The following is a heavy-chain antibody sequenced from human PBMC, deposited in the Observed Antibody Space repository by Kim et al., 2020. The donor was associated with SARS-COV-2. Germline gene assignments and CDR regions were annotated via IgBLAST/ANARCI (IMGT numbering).Heavy chain of an antibody. J-gene: IGHJ3*02. Sequence: GGSLRLSCAASGFTFDGYAMHWVRQAPGKGLEWVSGISWNSGSIGYADSVKGRFTISRDNAKNSLYLQMNSLRAEDTALYYCAKDLYSSSWYGAFDIWGQGTIVTVSS. CDR2: ISWNSGSI. D-gene: IGHD6-13*01. CDR1: GFTFDGYA. V-gene: IGHV3-9*01. CDR3: AKDLYSSSWYGAFDI.